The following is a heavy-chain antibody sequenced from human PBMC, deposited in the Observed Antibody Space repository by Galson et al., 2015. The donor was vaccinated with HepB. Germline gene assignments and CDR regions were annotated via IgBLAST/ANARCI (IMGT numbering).Heavy chain of an antibody. CDR3: ATSLGFGYGNSIVATDY. CDR2: IKSEDEGGET. D-gene: IGHD2/OR15-2a*01. CDR1: GFTFNYAW. V-gene: IGHV3-15*01. J-gene: IGHJ4*02. Sequence: SLRLSCAASGFTFNYAWMNWVRQAPGKGLEWVGRIKSEDEGGETIYAAPVRGRFTISRDDSKNTLYLQMNSLTTEDTAVYHCATSLGFGYGNSIVATDYWGQGTLVTVSS.